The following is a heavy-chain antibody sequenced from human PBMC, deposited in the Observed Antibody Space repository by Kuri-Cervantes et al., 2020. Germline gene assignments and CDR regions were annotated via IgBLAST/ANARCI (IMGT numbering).Heavy chain of an antibody. CDR2: ITWNSGSI. CDR3: AKDIRRITSGSYYNVPLVYYGMHV. D-gene: IGHD3-10*01. Sequence: GGSLRLSCAASGLTFVAYAMHWVRQPPGRGLEWVSGITWNSGSIDYADSVKGRFTISRDNAKNSLYLQMNSLRAEDTALYYCAKDIRRITSGSYYNVPLVYYGMHVWGQGTTVTVSS. V-gene: IGHV3-9*01. CDR1: GLTFVAYA. J-gene: IGHJ6*02.